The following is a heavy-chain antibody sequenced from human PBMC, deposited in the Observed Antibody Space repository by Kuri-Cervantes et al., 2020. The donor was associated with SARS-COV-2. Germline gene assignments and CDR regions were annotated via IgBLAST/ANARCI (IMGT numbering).Heavy chain of an antibody. CDR1: YYSISSGYY. V-gene: IGHV4-38-2*01. D-gene: IGHD2-15*01. J-gene: IGHJ6*03. CDR2: IYHSGST. Sequence: SETLSLTCAVSYYSISSGYYWGWIRQPPGKGLEWSGSIYHSGSTYYHPSLKSRVTTSVDTSKNQFTLKLSSVTAADTAVYYCALGSGATSYYVYNYMDIWGRGSTVTVSS. CDR3: ALGSGATSYYVYNYMDI.